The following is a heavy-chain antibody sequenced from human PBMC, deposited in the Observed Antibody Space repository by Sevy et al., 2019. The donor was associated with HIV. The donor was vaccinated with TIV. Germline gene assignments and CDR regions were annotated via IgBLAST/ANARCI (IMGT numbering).Heavy chain of an antibody. CDR2: ISYDGSNK. CDR3: AKDTATPMRYYFDY. J-gene: IGHJ4*02. D-gene: IGHD4-17*01. Sequence: GGSLRLSCAASGFTFSSYGMHWVRQAPGKGLQWVAVISYDGSNKYYADSVKGRFTISRDNSKNTLYLQMNSLRAEDTAVYYCAKDTATPMRYYFDYWGQRTLVTVSS. V-gene: IGHV3-30*18. CDR1: GFTFSSYG.